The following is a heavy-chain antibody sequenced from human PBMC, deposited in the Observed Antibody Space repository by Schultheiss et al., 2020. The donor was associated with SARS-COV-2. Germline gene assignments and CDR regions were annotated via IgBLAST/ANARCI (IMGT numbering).Heavy chain of an antibody. Sequence: GGSLRLSCAASGFTFSSYSMNWVRQAPGKGLEWVSYISSSSSTIYYADSVKGRFTISRDNSKNTLYLQMNSLRAEDTAVYYCARRGPDGGKGLGDYWGQGTLVTVSS. CDR2: ISSSSSTI. D-gene: IGHD4-23*01. V-gene: IGHV3-48*01. CDR1: GFTFSSYS. CDR3: ARRGPDGGKGLGDY. J-gene: IGHJ4*02.